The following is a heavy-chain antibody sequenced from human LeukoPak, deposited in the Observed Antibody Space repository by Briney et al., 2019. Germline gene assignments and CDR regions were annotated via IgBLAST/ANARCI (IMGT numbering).Heavy chain of an antibody. CDR1: GFTFSDYY. J-gene: IGHJ6*03. V-gene: IGHV3-11*04. D-gene: IGHD2-15*01. Sequence: PGVSLRLSCAASGFTFSDYYMSWIRQAPGKGLEWVSHISDSGSSIYYADSVKGRFTISRDNAKNSLYLQMNSLRAEDTAVYYCAKTAASMDVWGKGITVTVSS. CDR3: AKTAASMDV. CDR2: ISDSGSSI.